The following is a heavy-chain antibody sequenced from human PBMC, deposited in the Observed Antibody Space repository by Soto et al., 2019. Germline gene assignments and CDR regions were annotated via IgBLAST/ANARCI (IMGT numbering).Heavy chain of an antibody. CDR3: AKLNDILTGYYRVTRYFDY. J-gene: IGHJ4*02. V-gene: IGHV3-23*01. CDR1: GFTFSSYA. D-gene: IGHD3-9*01. CDR2: ISGSGGST. Sequence: GGSLRLSCAASGFTFSSYAMSWVRQAPGKGLEWVSAISGSGGSTYYADSVKGRFTISRDNSKNTLYLQMNSLRAEDTAVYYCAKLNDILTGYYRVTRYFDYWGQGTLVTVSS.